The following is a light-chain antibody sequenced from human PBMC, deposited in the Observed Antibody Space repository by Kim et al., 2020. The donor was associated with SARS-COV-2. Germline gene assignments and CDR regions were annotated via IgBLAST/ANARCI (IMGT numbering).Light chain of an antibody. CDR1: SIDVGGYKY. J-gene: IGLJ1*01. CDR2: EVV. CDR3: SSYIRGSTNYV. V-gene: IGLV2-14*01. Sequence: QSITISCTGTSIDVGGYKYVSWYQQHPGKAPKLVIYEVVNRPSGVSIRFSGSKSGNTASLTISGLQAEDEADYYCSSYIRGSTNYVFGTGTKVTVL.